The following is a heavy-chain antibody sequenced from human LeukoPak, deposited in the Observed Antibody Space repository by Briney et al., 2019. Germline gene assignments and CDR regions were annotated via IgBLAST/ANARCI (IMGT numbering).Heavy chain of an antibody. CDR3: AKTFGPSSGYYYFDY. CDR1: GLTFSSYG. CDR2: IQHDGTNK. V-gene: IGHV3-30*02. J-gene: IGHJ4*02. D-gene: IGHD3-22*01. Sequence: GGSLRLSCAASGLTFSSYGMHWVRQAPGKGLQWVTLIQHDGTNKYYADSVKGRFTISRDNSKNTLYLQMNSLRAEDTAVYYCAKTFGPSSGYYYFDYWGQGALVTVSS.